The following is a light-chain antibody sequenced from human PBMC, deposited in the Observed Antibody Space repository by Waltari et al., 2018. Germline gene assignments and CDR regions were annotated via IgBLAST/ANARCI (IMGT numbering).Light chain of an antibody. CDR3: SSFAGGKYV. CDR2: EVS. V-gene: IGLV2-8*01. Sequence: QSALTQPPSASGSPGQSVTISCTGTSADVGGYNYLSWYQQHPGKAPKLLIYEVSKRPSGVPDRFSGSKSGNTASLTVSGLQAEDEADYYCSSFAGGKYVFGTGTRIAV. J-gene: IGLJ1*01. CDR1: SADVGGYNY.